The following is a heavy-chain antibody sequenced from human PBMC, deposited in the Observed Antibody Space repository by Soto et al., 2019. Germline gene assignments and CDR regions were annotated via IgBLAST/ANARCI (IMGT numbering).Heavy chain of an antibody. CDR3: ARCGYCSSTSCSPFDY. V-gene: IGHV4-34*01. CDR2: INHSGST. Sequence: PSETLSLTCAVYGGSFSGYYWSWIRQPPGKGLEWIGEINHSGSTNYNPSLKSRVTISVDTSKNQFSLKLSSVTAADTAVYYCARCGYCSSTSCSPFDYWGQGTLVTVSS. J-gene: IGHJ4*02. D-gene: IGHD2-2*01. CDR1: GGSFSGYY.